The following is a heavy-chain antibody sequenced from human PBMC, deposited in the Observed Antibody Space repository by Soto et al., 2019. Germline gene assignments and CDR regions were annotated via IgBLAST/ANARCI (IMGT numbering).Heavy chain of an antibody. J-gene: IGHJ5*02. V-gene: IGHV3-23*01. CDR3: ERGLLRSFDT. CDR2: ISGSGGST. CDR1: GFTFSSYA. Sequence: PGGSLRLSCAASGFTFSSYAMSWVRQAPGKGLEWVSAISGSGGSTYYADSVKGRFTISRDNSKNTLYLQMKSPRAEDTAVYYCERGLLRSFDTWGQGTLVTVSS. D-gene: IGHD4-17*01.